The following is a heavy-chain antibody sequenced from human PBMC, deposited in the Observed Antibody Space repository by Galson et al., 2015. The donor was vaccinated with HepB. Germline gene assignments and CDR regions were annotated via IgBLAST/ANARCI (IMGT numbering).Heavy chain of an antibody. CDR1: GDSVSSYSAA. D-gene: IGHD5-18*01. Sequence: CAISGDSVSSYSAAWNWIRQSPSRGLEWLGRTYYRSKWYNDYAVSVKSRMTINPDTSKNQFSLQLNSVTPEDTAVYYCARVPQLWLRGGSRYYYSGMDVWGQGTTVTVSS. V-gene: IGHV6-1*01. CDR2: TYYRSKWYN. J-gene: IGHJ6*02. CDR3: ARVPQLWLRGGSRYYYSGMDV.